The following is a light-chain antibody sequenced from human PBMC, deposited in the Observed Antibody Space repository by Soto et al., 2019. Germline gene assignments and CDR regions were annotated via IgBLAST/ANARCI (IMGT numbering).Light chain of an antibody. CDR3: QQYSDWPLT. V-gene: IGKV3-15*01. CDR1: QSVSSS. CDR2: GAS. Sequence: EIVMTQSPATLSVSPGERATLSCRASQSVSSSLAWYQQKPGQAPRLLIYGASTRATGLPARFSGSGSGTEFTLTISSLQSEEFAVYYCQQYSDWPLTFGGGTKVEIK. J-gene: IGKJ4*01.